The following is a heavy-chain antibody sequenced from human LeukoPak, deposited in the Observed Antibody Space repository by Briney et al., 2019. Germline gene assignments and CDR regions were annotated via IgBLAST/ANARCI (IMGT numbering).Heavy chain of an antibody. J-gene: IGHJ4*02. CDR3: ARESYSSSYLFDF. CDR1: GGSISSYY. V-gene: IGHV4-4*07. Sequence: PSETLSLTCTISGGSISSYYWSWIRQPAGKGLEWIGRIYTSGSTNYNPSLKSRVTMSVDTSKNQISLKVNSVTAADTAVYYCARESYSSSYLFDFWGQGTLVAVSS. D-gene: IGHD6-6*01. CDR2: IYTSGST.